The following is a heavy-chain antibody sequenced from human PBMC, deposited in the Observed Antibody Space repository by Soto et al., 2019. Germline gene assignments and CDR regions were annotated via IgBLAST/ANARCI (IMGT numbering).Heavy chain of an antibody. CDR3: ARVFESDGDYYYDSSGSLTPHSDY. D-gene: IGHD3-22*01. J-gene: IGHJ4*02. Sequence: ASVKVSCKASGYTFTSYGINWVRQATGQGLEWMGWMNPNSGNTGYAQKFQGRVTMTRNTSISTAYMELSSLRSEDTAVYYCARVFESDGDYYYDSSGSLTPHSDYWGQGTLVTVSS. CDR1: GYTFTSYG. CDR2: MNPNSGNT. V-gene: IGHV1-8*02.